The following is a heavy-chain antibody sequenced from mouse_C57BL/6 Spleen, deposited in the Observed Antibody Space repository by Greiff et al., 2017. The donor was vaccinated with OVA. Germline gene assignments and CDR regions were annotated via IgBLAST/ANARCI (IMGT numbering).Heavy chain of an antibody. CDR2: ISYDGSN. D-gene: IGHD2-4*01. V-gene: IGHV3-6*01. CDR3: ASPIYYDYDGGFAY. J-gene: IGHJ3*01. CDR1: GYSITSGYY. Sequence: DVQLQESGPGLVKPSQSLSLTCSVTGYSITSGYYWNWIRQFPGNKLEWMGYISYDGSNNYNPSLKNRISITRDTSKNQFFLKLNSVTTEDTATYYCASPIYYDYDGGFAYWGQGTLVTVSA.